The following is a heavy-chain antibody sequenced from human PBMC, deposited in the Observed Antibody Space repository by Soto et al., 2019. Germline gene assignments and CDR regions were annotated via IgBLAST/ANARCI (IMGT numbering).Heavy chain of an antibody. V-gene: IGHV3-23*01. CDR2: ISGSGGST. CDR3: AKDSSDWYDSFDY. Sequence: GGSLRLSCAASGFTFSSYAMSWVRQAPGKGLEWVSAISGSGGSTYYADSVKGRFTISRDNSKNTLYLQMNSLRAEDTAVYYSAKDSSDWYDSFDYWGQGTLVTVSS. CDR1: GFTFSSYA. D-gene: IGHD6-19*01. J-gene: IGHJ4*02.